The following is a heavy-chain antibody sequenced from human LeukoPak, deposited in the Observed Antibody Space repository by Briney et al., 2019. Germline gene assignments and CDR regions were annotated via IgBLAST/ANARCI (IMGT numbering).Heavy chain of an antibody. D-gene: IGHD2-2*01. V-gene: IGHV3-48*03. CDR1: VFSFSSYE. J-gene: IGHJ4*02. CDR2: ISGTTGNI. CDR3: AKAVVVVPAATPFDY. Sequence: GGSLRLSCAASVFSFSSYEMNGAREARGKGWEWLSYISGTTGNIYYADSVKGRFTISRDNAKNSLYLQMNSLRAEDTALFYCAKAVVVVPAATPFDYWGLGTLVTVSS.